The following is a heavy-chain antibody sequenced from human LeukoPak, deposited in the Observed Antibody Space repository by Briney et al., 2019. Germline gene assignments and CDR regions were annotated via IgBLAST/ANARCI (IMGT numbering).Heavy chain of an antibody. Sequence: SETLSLTCTVSGGSISSYYWSWIRQPPGKGLEWIGYIYYSGSTNYNPSLKSRVTISVDTSKNQFSLKLSSVTAADTAAYYCARAFVVDSSEKPEIHFDYWGQGTLVTVSS. D-gene: IGHD3-22*01. CDR3: ARAFVVDSSEKPEIHFDY. CDR1: GGSISSYY. V-gene: IGHV4-59*01. J-gene: IGHJ4*02. CDR2: IYYSGST.